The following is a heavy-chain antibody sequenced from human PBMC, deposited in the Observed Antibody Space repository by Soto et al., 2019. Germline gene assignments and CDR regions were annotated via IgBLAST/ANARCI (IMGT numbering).Heavy chain of an antibody. J-gene: IGHJ3*02. Sequence: PSETLSLTCTVSGGSISSYYWSWIRQPPGKGLEWIGYIYYSGSTNYNPSLKSRVTISVDTSKNQFSLKLSSVTAADTAVYYCARQDSDDYGDYGRVPGAFDIWGQGTMVT. D-gene: IGHD4-17*01. CDR1: GGSISSYY. CDR2: IYYSGST. CDR3: ARQDSDDYGDYGRVPGAFDI. V-gene: IGHV4-59*08.